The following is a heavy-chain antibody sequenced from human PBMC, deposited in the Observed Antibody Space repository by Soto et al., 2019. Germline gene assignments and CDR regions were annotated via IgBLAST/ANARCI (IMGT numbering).Heavy chain of an antibody. CDR3: ARAGDSSSWPYYYYYGMDV. D-gene: IGHD6-13*01. J-gene: IGHJ6*02. V-gene: IGHV4-59*01. CDR2: IYYSGST. CDR1: GGSISSYY. Sequence: PSETLSLTCTVSGGSISSYYWSWIRQPPGKGLEWIGYIYYSGSTNYNPSLKSRVTITVDTSKNQFSLKLSSVTAADTAVYYCARAGDSSSWPYYYYYGMDVWGQGTTVTVSS.